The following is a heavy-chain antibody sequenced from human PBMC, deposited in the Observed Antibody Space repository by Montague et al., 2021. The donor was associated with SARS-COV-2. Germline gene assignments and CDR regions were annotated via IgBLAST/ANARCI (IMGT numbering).Heavy chain of an antibody. CDR1: GASITSES. CDR2: VYDTGIT. D-gene: IGHD6-19*01. V-gene: IGHV4-59*01. Sequence: SETLSPTCSVSGASITSESWVWIRQTPGGRLQWIAYVYDTGITGYHPSLRSRTTIAVDTSKNQLSLNVRSMTAADTAVYFCARERSGSDVFDLWGQGTSVTVS. CDR3: ARERSGSDVFDL. J-gene: IGHJ3*01.